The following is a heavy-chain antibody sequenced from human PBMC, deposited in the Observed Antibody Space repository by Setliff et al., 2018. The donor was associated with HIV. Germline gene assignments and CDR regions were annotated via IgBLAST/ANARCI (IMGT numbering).Heavy chain of an antibody. V-gene: IGHV7-4-1*02. J-gene: IGHJ4*02. CDR3: ARGASGENYPDY. D-gene: IGHD1-7*01. CDR2: INTETGTP. CDR1: GYMFSLYG. Sequence: ASVKVSCKTSGYMFSLYGIHWLRQAPGQNLEWMGWINTETGTPTYAPGFTGRSVPSLDTSVSAAYLEISSLVAEDSALYYCARGASGENYPDYWGQGTMVTVSS.